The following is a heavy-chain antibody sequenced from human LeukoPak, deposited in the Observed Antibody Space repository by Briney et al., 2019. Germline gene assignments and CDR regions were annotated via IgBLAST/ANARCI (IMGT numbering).Heavy chain of an antibody. Sequence: SETLSLTCTVSGGSISSSSYYWGWIRQPPGKGLECIGSIYYSGSTYYNPSLKSRVTMSVDTSENQFSLKLSSVTVADTAVYYCAREVTDHWGQGTLITVSS. J-gene: IGHJ4*02. CDR3: AREVTDH. D-gene: IGHD2-21*02. V-gene: IGHV4-39*07. CDR1: GGSISSSSYY. CDR2: IYYSGST.